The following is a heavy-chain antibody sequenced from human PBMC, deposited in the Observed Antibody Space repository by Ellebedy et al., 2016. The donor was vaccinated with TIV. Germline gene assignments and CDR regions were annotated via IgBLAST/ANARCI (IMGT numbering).Heavy chain of an antibody. CDR1: GYTFTGYY. CDR2: INPNSGAT. Sequence: AASVKVSCKSSGYTFTGYYIHWVRQAPGPGLEWMGYINPNSGATKYTQKFQARVIITRDTSIRTAYMDLSSLTADDTAIYFCATALWFGETSLDFWGQGTLVTVSS. V-gene: IGHV1-2*02. D-gene: IGHD3-10*01. J-gene: IGHJ4*02. CDR3: ATALWFGETSLDF.